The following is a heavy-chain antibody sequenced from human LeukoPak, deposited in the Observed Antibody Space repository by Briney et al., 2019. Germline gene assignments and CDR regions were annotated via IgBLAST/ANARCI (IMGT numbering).Heavy chain of an antibody. Sequence: GGSLRLSCAASGFSFSAYWMTWVRQAPGTGLEWVANINPAGTETYYVDPVKGRFTISRDNAKNLPYLQMNSLRAEDTAVYYCARFGYVAAVDLWGQGTLVTVSS. CDR1: GFSFSAYW. D-gene: IGHD2-15*01. CDR3: ARFGYVAAVDL. CDR2: INPAGTET. J-gene: IGHJ4*02. V-gene: IGHV3-7*01.